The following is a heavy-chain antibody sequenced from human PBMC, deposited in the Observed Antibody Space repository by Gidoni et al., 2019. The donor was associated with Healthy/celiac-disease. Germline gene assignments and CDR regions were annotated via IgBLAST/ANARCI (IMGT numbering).Heavy chain of an antibody. Sequence: DVQLFESGGGLLHPGGSLPLSWAASAFPFCSYAMSWVRQAPGKGVVWVAAISGSGGSTYYADAVKGRFTIARDNSKNTLYLQMNSLRAEDTAVYYCAKGSVSSGWRGGMDVWGQGTTVTVSS. D-gene: IGHD6-19*01. CDR2: ISGSGGST. CDR1: AFPFCSYA. J-gene: IGHJ6*02. V-gene: IGHV3-23*01. CDR3: AKGSVSSGWRGGMDV.